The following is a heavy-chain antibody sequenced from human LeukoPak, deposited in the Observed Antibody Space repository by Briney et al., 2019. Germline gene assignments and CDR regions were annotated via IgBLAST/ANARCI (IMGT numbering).Heavy chain of an antibody. CDR3: TRSYVDTAMVFDY. CDR1: GFTFGDYA. Sequence: GGSLRLSCTASGFTFGDYAMSWVRQAPGKGLEWVGFIRSKAYGGTTEYAAPVKGRFTISRDDSKSIAYLQMNSLKTEDTAVYYCTRSYVDTAMVFDYWGQGTLVTVSS. D-gene: IGHD5-18*01. J-gene: IGHJ4*02. V-gene: IGHV3-49*04. CDR2: IRSKAYGGTT.